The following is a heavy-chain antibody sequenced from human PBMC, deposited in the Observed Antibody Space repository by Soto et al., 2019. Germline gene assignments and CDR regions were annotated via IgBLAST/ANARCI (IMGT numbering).Heavy chain of an antibody. CDR2: INPSGGST. D-gene: IGHD5-18*01. Sequence: QVQLVQSGAEVKKPGASVKVSCKASGYTFTSYYMHWVRQAPGQGLEWMGIINPSGGSTTYAQKFRXGXXMTRDTSTSTVYMELSSLRSEDTAVYYCARVDGYSYGGVDYWGQGTLVTVSS. V-gene: IGHV1-46*01. J-gene: IGHJ4*02. CDR1: GYTFTSYY. CDR3: ARVDGYSYGGVDY.